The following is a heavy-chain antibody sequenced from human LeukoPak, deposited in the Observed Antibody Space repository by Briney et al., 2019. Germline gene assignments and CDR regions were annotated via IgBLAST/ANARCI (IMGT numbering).Heavy chain of an antibody. CDR3: ARDCGGDCYSHYFDY. Sequence: PGGSLRLSCVASGFSFSSYWMSWVRQTPGKGLEWVANIKQEGSARYYVDSVTGRFTISRDNAMNSLYLQMNSLRADDTAVYYCARDCGGDCYSHYFDYWGQGTLVTVSS. D-gene: IGHD2-21*02. CDR2: IKQEGSAR. V-gene: IGHV3-7*01. CDR1: GFSFSSYW. J-gene: IGHJ4*02.